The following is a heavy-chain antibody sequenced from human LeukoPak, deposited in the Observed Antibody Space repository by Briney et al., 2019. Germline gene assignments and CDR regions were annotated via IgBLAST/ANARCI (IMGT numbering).Heavy chain of an antibody. Sequence: PGGSLRLSCAASGFAFSTYSMNWVRPAPGKGLEWISSITSTGTYIYYADSVKGRFTISRDNAKNSLYLQMNSLRAEDTAVYFCARVAGGKFHLDYWGQGTQVTVSS. CDR1: GFAFSTYS. V-gene: IGHV3-21*01. CDR2: ITSTGTYI. D-gene: IGHD6-13*01. CDR3: ARVAGGKFHLDY. J-gene: IGHJ4*02.